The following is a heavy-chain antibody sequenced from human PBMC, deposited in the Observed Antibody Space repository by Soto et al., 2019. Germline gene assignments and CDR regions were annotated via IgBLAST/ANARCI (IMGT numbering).Heavy chain of an antibody. CDR1: GFTFSSYG. J-gene: IGHJ6*02. CDR2: ISYDGSNK. D-gene: IGHD3-16*02. V-gene: IGHV3-30*18. CDR3: AKDLIMITFGGVIVIQDYYYGMDV. Sequence: GGSLRLSCAASGFTFSSYGMHWVRQAPGKGLEWVAVISYDGSNKYYADSVKGRFTISRDNSKNTLYLQMNSLRAEDTAVYYCAKDLIMITFGGVIVIQDYYYGMDVWGQGTTVTVSS.